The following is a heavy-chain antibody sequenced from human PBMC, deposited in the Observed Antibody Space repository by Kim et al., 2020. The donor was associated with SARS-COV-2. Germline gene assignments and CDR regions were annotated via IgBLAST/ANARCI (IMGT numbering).Heavy chain of an antibody. CDR1: GFTFSSYA. D-gene: IGHD5-12*01. CDR2: ISYDGSNK. CDR3: ARDFGAWLQYDAFDI. J-gene: IGHJ3*02. Sequence: GGSLRLSCAASGFTFSSYAMHWVRQAPGKGLEWVAVISYDGSNKYYADSVKGRFTISRDNSKNTLYLQMNSLRAEDTAVYYCARDFGAWLQYDAFDIWGQGTMVTVSS. V-gene: IGHV3-30*04.